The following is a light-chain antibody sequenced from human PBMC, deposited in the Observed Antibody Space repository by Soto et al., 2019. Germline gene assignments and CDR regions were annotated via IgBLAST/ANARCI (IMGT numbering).Light chain of an antibody. CDR1: SSDVGDYNY. Sequence: QSALTQPASVSGSPGQSITISCTGTSSDVGDYNYVSWYQQHPGKAPKLMIYDVSHRPSGVSSRFSGPKSGNTASLTISGLQAEDEADYYCASYTDSTIVMFGGGTKLTVL. CDR3: ASYTDSTIVM. J-gene: IGLJ3*02. V-gene: IGLV2-14*01. CDR2: DVS.